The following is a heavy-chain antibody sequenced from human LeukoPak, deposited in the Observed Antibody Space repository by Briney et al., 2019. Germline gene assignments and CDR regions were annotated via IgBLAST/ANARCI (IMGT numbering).Heavy chain of an antibody. V-gene: IGHV3-30*18. CDR2: ISYDGSDK. CDR3: AKDREIGAAGYSFDH. D-gene: IGHD6-13*01. Sequence: GGSLRLSCAASGFTFSSYGMHWVRQAPGKGLQWVAVISYDGSDKYHADSVKGRFTISRDNSKNTLYLQMNSLRAEDTAVYYCAKDREIGAAGYSFDHWGHGPLVTVSS. CDR1: GFTFSSYG. J-gene: IGHJ4*01.